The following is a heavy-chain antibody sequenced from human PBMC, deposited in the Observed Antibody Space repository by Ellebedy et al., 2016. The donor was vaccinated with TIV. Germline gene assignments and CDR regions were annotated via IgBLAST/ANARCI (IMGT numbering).Heavy chain of an antibody. V-gene: IGHV3-30-3*01. J-gene: IGHJ6*03. CDR1: GFTFSSYA. CDR2: ISYDGSNK. Sequence: GESLKISXAASGFTFSSYAMHWVRQAPGKGLEWVAVISYDGSNKYYADSVKGRFTISRDNSKNTLYLQMNSLRAEDTAVYYCAKDLGDIVVVPAAPGSYYMDVWGKGTTVTDSS. D-gene: IGHD2-2*01. CDR3: AKDLGDIVVVPAAPGSYYMDV.